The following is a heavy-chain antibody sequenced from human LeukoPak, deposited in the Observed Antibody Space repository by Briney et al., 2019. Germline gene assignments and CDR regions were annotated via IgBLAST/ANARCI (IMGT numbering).Heavy chain of an antibody. D-gene: IGHD2/OR15-2a*01. V-gene: IGHV3-66*01. CDR1: GFSVSSNY. CDR2: IYSGGST. Sequence: PGGSLRLSCAPSGFSVSSNYMSWVRQVPGKGLEWVSVIYSGGSTYYADSVKGRFTISRDNSKNTLYLQMNNLRADDTAVYYCARERTTIVSGTTIGAYWGQGTLVTVSS. CDR3: ARERTTIVSGTTIGAY. J-gene: IGHJ4*02.